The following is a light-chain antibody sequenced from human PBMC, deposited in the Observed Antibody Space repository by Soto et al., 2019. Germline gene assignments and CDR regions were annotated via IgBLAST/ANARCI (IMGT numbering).Light chain of an antibody. Sequence: DIPMTQSPSTMSSSVGDRLTITCRASRGISRWLSWYRQKRGRAPKLLIYAASNLQTGVPSRFSGSGSGTDFALTIASLQAEDFATYHCQQAYNFPFSFGPGT. CDR3: QQAYNFPFS. CDR2: AAS. V-gene: IGKV1-12*01. J-gene: IGKJ3*01. CDR1: RGISRW.